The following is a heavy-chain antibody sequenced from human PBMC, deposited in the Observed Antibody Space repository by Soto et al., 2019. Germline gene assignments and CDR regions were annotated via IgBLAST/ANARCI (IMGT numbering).Heavy chain of an antibody. CDR1: SGSFSGYY. V-gene: IGHV4-34*01. J-gene: IGHJ5*02. D-gene: IGHD2-2*01. CDR2: INHSGST. Sequence: SETLSLTCAVYSGSFSGYYWSWIRQPPGKGLEWIGEINHSGSTNYNPSLKSRVTISVDTSKNQFSLKLSSVTAADTAVYYCARGGGGYCSSTSCYVFDPWGQGTLVTVS. CDR3: ARGGGGYCSSTSCYVFDP.